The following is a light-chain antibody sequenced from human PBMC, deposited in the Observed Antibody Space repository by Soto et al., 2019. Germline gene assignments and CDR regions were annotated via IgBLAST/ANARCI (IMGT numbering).Light chain of an antibody. CDR2: LVS. Sequence: DIVMTQSPLSLPVTPGEQASISCRSSQSLLHSNGYNYLDWYLQKPVQSPQLLIYLVSHRASGVPDRFSGSGSGTEFTLKISGVEAEDVGVYYCMQALQSPYTFGQGTKVDIK. V-gene: IGKV2-28*01. J-gene: IGKJ2*01. CDR1: QSLLHSNGYNY. CDR3: MQALQSPYT.